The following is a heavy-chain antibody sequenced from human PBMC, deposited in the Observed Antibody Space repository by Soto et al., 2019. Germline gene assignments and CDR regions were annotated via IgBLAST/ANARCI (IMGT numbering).Heavy chain of an antibody. CDR2: IYPGNADT. D-gene: IGHD6-13*01. J-gene: IGHJ6*02. CDR3: SSHEHSSSYYSGMDV. Sequence: PGESLKISCKGSGYSFTSYCIGLVRQVPGKGREWMGFIYPGNADTRCRQSSHAEVTMSADTTISTDYLQWSRMKGSDTDMYYCSSHEHSSSYYSGMDVWGQGTTVTVSS. CDR1: GYSFTSYC. V-gene: IGHV5-51*01.